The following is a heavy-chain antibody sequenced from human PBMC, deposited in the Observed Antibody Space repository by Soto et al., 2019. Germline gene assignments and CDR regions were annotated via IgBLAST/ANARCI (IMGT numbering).Heavy chain of an antibody. V-gene: IGHV3-7*03. Sequence: GGSLRLSCAVSGFRFRDYWMSWVRQAPRKGLEWVANIKQDESDKYYVDSVKGRFTISRDNAKNALYLQMNSLRVEDTAVYYCAAYCYTMTCTHFHGYSWGQGTQVTVSS. CDR3: AAYCYTMTCTHFHGYS. CDR1: GFRFRDYW. J-gene: IGHJ5*02. CDR2: IKQDESDK. D-gene: IGHD3-16*02.